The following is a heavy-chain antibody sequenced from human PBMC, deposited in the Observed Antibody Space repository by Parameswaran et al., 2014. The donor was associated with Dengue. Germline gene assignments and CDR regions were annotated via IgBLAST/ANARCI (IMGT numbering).Heavy chain of an antibody. D-gene: IGHD2-2*01. V-gene: IGHV3-49*02. J-gene: IGHJ4*02. CDR3: TRASWPPYVPASVLDY. Sequence: VRQAPGKGLEWIGFITSKAYGATTDYAASVKGRFNISRDDSKSIAYLQMNSLKTEDTAMYFCTRASWPPYVPASVLDYWGQGTLVTVSS. CDR2: ITSKAYGATT.